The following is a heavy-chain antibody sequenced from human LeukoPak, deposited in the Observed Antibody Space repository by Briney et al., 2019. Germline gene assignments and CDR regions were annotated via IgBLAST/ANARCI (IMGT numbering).Heavy chain of an antibody. D-gene: IGHD6-19*01. CDR3: AREGSGWYNDY. J-gene: IGHJ4*02. Sequence: PGGSLRPSCAASGFTFSSYAMSWVRQAPGKGLVWVSRINSDGSTTNYADSVKGRFTISRDNAKNTLYVQMNSLRAEDTAVYYCAREGSGWYNDYWGQGTLVTVSS. V-gene: IGHV3-74*01. CDR1: GFTFSSYA. CDR2: INSDGSTT.